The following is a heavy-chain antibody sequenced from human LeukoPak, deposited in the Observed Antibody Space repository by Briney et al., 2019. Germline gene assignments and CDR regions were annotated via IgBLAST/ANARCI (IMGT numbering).Heavy chain of an antibody. CDR3: AKGLHGGFGYGVDV. V-gene: IGHV3-64*04. D-gene: IGHD3-10*01. J-gene: IGHJ6*02. CDR2: ISSDGDNT. CDR1: GFTFSSYA. Sequence: PGGSLRLSCSASGFTFSSYAMRWVRQAPGGGLEYISAISSDGDNTYFTDSVKGRFTISRDNSKNTLYLQMKNLRVEHTAVYYCAKGLHGGFGYGVDVWGQGTTVSVSS.